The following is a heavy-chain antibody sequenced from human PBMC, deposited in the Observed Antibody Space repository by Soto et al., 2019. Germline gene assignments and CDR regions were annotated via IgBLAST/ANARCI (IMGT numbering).Heavy chain of an antibody. Sequence: PGGSLRLSCAASGFTFSFYDMNWVRQAPGKGLEWVSYISSSGSTIHYGDSLRGRFTISRDNAKKSLYLQMDSLRVDDTAVYHCARGKRPDAYDIWGQGTMVTVSS. CDR3: ARGKRPDAYDI. J-gene: IGHJ3*02. V-gene: IGHV3-48*03. CDR2: ISSSGSTI. CDR1: GFTFSFYD.